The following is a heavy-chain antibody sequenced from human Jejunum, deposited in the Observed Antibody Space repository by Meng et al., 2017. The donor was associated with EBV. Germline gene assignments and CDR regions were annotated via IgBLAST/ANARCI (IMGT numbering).Heavy chain of an antibody. CDR1: GYNFTNYG. V-gene: IGHV1-3*04. J-gene: IGHJ4*02. Sequence: QVQLVQSGAGVKKPWASVKISWRAFGYNFTNYGIHLLRQAPGERVEVMGWIKTGNGDTLYAQKFQGRVTITRDTSANTVYMDLSSLLSEDTAMYYCARDERLGPYYFEYWGQGTLVTVSS. D-gene: IGHD1-1*01. CDR3: ARDERLGPYYFEY. CDR2: IKTGNGDT.